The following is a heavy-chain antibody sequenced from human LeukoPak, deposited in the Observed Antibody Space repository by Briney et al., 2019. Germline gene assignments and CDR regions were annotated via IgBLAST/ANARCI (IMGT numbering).Heavy chain of an antibody. Sequence: SETLSLTCTVSGGSISSYYWSWIRQPPGKGLEWIGYIYYSGSTNYNPSLKSRVTMSVDTSKNQFSLKLSSVTAADTAVYYCARHRGTSSRAFDYWGQGTLVTVSS. D-gene: IGHD3/OR15-3a*01. CDR1: GGSISSYY. J-gene: IGHJ4*02. V-gene: IGHV4-59*08. CDR2: IYYSGST. CDR3: ARHRGTSSRAFDY.